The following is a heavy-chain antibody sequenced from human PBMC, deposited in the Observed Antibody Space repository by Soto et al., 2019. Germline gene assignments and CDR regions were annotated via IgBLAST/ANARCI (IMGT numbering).Heavy chain of an antibody. Sequence: GGSLRLSCAASGFTFSNYAMTWVRQAPGQGLEWVSGITASGGSTFYVDSVKGRFTISRDTSQNTLYLQMNSLRAEDTAVFYCVKQGGPGYNSYLDVWGKGTTVTVSS. V-gene: IGHV3-23*01. CDR3: VKQGGPGYNSYLDV. J-gene: IGHJ6*03. D-gene: IGHD1-26*01. CDR1: GFTFSNYA. CDR2: ITASGGST.